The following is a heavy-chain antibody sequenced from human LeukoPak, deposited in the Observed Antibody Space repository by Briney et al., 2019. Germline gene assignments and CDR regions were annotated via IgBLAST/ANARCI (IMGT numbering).Heavy chain of an antibody. Sequence: ASVKVSCKTSRYTFTSYYIHWVRQAPGQGLEWMGIINPSSGATNYAQKFQGRVTMTRDTSTSTVYMELSSQRSEDTAVYYCARATNFYYYYGMDVWGQGTTVTVSS. V-gene: IGHV1-46*01. CDR2: INPSSGAT. CDR1: RYTFTSYY. D-gene: IGHD1-26*01. CDR3: ARATNFYYYYGMDV. J-gene: IGHJ6*02.